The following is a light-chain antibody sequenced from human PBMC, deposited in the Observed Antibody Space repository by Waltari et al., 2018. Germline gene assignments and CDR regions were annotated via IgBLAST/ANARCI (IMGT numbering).Light chain of an antibody. CDR1: SSDVGAYNY. CDR3: SSSTSSTTRV. Sequence: QSALTQPASVSASPGQSITISCTGTSSDVGAYNYVSWYQQHPGKTPKLIIYDGRIRPSGVSNRFSGSKSGNTASLTISGLQADDEADYYCSSSTSSTTRVFGGGTRLTVL. J-gene: IGLJ3*02. CDR2: DGR. V-gene: IGLV2-14*03.